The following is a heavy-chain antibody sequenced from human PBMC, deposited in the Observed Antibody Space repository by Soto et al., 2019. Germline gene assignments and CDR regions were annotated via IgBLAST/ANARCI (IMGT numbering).Heavy chain of an antibody. CDR3: ARIMTIFGVVTDPYYYYYGMDV. CDR1: GDSVSSNSAA. Sequence: QVQLQQSGPGLVKPSQTLSLTCAISGDSVSSNSAAWNWIRQSPSRGLEWLGRTYYRSKWYNDYAVSVKSRITINPDTSKNQFSLQLNSVTPEDTAVYYCARIMTIFGVVTDPYYYYYGMDVWGQGTTVTVSS. D-gene: IGHD3-3*01. J-gene: IGHJ6*02. CDR2: TYYRSKWYN. V-gene: IGHV6-1*01.